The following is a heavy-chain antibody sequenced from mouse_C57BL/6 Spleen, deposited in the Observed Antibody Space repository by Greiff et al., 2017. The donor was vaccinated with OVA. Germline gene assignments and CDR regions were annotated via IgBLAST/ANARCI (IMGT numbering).Heavy chain of an antibody. V-gene: IGHV1-69*01. D-gene: IGHD3-3*01. CDR1: GYTFTSYW. CDR3: ARVGGHEFAY. J-gene: IGHJ3*01. CDR2: IDPSDSYT. Sequence: QVQLQQPGAELVMPGASVKLSCKASGYTFTSYWMHWVKQRPGQGLEWIGEIDPSDSYTNYNQKFKGKSTLTVDKSSSTAYMQLSSLTSEDSAVYCCARVGGHEFAYWGQGTLVTVSS.